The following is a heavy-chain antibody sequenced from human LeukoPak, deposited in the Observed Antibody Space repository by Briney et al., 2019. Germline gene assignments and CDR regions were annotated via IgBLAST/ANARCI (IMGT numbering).Heavy chain of an antibody. CDR3: AEDSCRTGCQLVS. J-gene: IGHJ4*02. D-gene: IGHD1-14*01. Sequence: GRSLRLSFAASGFTFSSYGMHWVRQAAGKGLEWVAVISYDGSTKYVGVSVKGRFTNSRYNIKNKMDLKMICLKTDDTAVYYCAEDSCRTGCQLVSWGQGTLVTVSS. CDR2: ISYDGSTK. V-gene: IGHV3-30*18. CDR1: GFTFSSYG.